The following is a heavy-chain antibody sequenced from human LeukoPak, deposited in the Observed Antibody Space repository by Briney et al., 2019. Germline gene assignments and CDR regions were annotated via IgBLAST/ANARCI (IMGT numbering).Heavy chain of an antibody. Sequence: GGSLRLSCAASGFTFSSYAMHWVRQAPGKGLEWVAVISYDGSNKYYADSVKGRFTISRDNAKNSLYLQMNSLRAEDTAVYYCARAGGGGYYYDSSGYYYFDHWGQGTLVTVSS. CDR2: ISYDGSNK. D-gene: IGHD3-22*01. CDR3: ARAGGGGYYYDSSGYYYFDH. V-gene: IGHV3-30-3*01. CDR1: GFTFSSYA. J-gene: IGHJ4*02.